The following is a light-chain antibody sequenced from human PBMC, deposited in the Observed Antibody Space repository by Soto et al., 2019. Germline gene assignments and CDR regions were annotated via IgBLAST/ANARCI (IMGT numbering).Light chain of an antibody. CDR2: GAS. J-gene: IGKJ3*01. CDR3: QHYDNLPPFT. CDR1: QDIRKY. Sequence: DIQMTQSPSSLSASVGDRVTITCQASQDIRKYLNWYQQKAGRAHKRLIYGASNLETGVPSRFSGSGYGTDFTFTISSLQPEDIATYYCQHYDNLPPFTCGPGTKVAIK. V-gene: IGKV1-33*01.